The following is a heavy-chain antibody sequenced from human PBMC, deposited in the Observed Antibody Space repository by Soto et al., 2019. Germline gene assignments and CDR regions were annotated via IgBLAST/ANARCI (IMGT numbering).Heavy chain of an antibody. D-gene: IGHD6-19*01. J-gene: IGHJ4*02. CDR2: ISAYNGNT. Sequence: QVQLVQSGAEVKKPGASVKVSCKASGYTFTSYGISWVRQAPGQGLEWMGWISAYNGNTNYAQKLQGRGTMTTYTSTSTAYMELRSQKSDDKAVYYFARDQDSSGWYEPYYFDYWGQGTLVTVSS. V-gene: IGHV1-18*01. CDR1: GYTFTSYG. CDR3: ARDQDSSGWYEPYYFDY.